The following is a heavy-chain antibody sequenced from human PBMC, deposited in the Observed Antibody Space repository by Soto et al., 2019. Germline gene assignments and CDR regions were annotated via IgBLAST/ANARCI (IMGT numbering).Heavy chain of an antibody. Sequence: ASVKVSCKAPGYTFTSYGICWVRQASGHGLAWVGRISAYKGNTNYAQKHLGPVTMTTDTSRSTAFTTLRSLRCYDTAEYYSERVVLDYVRRSLAVAQAVDYYYYGMDVWGQGTTVTVS. D-gene: IGHD6-19*01. CDR1: GYTFTSYG. V-gene: IGHV1-18*04. CDR2: ISAYKGNT. J-gene: IGHJ6*02. CDR3: ERVVLDYVRRSLAVAQAVDYYYYGMDV.